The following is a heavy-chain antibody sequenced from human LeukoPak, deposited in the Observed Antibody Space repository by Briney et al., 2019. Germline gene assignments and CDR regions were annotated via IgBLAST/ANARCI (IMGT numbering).Heavy chain of an antibody. J-gene: IGHJ5*02. CDR1: GGSISSGGYS. Sequence: PSQTLSLTCAVSGGSISSGGYSWSWIRQPPGKGLEWIGYIYHSGSTCYNPSLKSRVTISVDRSKNQFSLKLSSVTAADTAVYYCARVGSGSYYNPNWFDPWGQGTLVTVSS. CDR2: IYHSGST. D-gene: IGHD3-10*01. CDR3: ARVGSGSYYNPNWFDP. V-gene: IGHV4-30-2*01.